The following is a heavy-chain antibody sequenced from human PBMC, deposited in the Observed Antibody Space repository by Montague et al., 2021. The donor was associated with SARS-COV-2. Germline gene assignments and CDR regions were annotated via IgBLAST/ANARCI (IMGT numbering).Heavy chain of an antibody. CDR3: ARYGSYFEH. CDR1: GGSIRSYY. J-gene: IGHJ4*02. D-gene: IGHD1-26*01. CDR2: IYYDGST. Sequence: SETLSLTCTVSGGSIRSYYWSWIRQTPGKGLEWIGYIYYDGSTNYNPSLKSRVTMPVDSSKNQFSLRLSSVIAADTAVYYCARYGSYFEHWGQGTLVTVSS. V-gene: IGHV4-59*03.